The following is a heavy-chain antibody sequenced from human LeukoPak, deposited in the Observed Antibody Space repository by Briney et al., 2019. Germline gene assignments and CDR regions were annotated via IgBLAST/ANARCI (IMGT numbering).Heavy chain of an antibody. CDR2: IKQDGSEK. D-gene: IGHD2-15*01. Sequence: GGSLRLSCAASGFTFSSYWMSWVRQAPGKGLEWVANIKQDGSEKYYVDSVKGRFTISRDNAKNSLYLQMNSLRAEDTAVYYCARGYLGFCSGGSCYSYFDYWGQGTLVTVSS. V-gene: IGHV3-7*01. J-gene: IGHJ4*02. CDR3: ARGYLGFCSGGSCYSYFDY. CDR1: GFTFSSYW.